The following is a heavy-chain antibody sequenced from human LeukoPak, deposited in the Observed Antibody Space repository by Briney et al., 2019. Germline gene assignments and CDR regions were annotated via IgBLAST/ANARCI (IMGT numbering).Heavy chain of an antibody. D-gene: IGHD3-22*01. CDR1: VYTLTELS. Sequence: ASVKVSCKVSVYTLTELSIHWVRRAPGKGLEWMGGFDSEDGETIYAQRFQGRVTMTEDTSTDTAYMELSSLRSEDAAVYYCETVSYYYDSSGYQGYFQHWGQGTLVTVSP. V-gene: IGHV1-24*01. J-gene: IGHJ1*01. CDR3: ETVSYYYDSSGYQGYFQH. CDR2: FDSEDGET.